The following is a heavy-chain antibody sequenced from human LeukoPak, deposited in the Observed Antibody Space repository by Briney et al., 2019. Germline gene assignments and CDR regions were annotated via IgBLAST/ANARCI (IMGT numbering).Heavy chain of an antibody. CDR1: GFTFSSYW. CDR2: ISSSGSTI. Sequence: GGSLRLSCAASGFTFSSYWMHWVRQAPGKGLEWVSYISSSGSTIYYADSVKGRFTISRDNTKNSLYLQMNSLRVEDTAVYYCARDPSSWYGYNWFDPWGQGTLVTVSS. J-gene: IGHJ5*02. CDR3: ARDPSSWYGYNWFDP. V-gene: IGHV3-48*04. D-gene: IGHD6-13*01.